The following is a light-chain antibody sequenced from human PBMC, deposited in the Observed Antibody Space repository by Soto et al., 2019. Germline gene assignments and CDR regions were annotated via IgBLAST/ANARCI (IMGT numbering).Light chain of an antibody. V-gene: IGKV3-20*01. CDR3: QRYASSTIA. Sequence: EIVLTQSPGTLSLSPGDRATLSCRASQSLSRSSLAWYQQKPGRAPRLLIYGASSRATGIPDRFSGSGSGTDFTLTISRLEPEDFAVYYCQRYASSTIAFGQGTRLEIK. CDR1: QSLSRSS. J-gene: IGKJ5*01. CDR2: GAS.